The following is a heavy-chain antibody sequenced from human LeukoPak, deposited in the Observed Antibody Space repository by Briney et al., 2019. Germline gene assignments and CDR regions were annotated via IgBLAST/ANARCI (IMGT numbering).Heavy chain of an antibody. V-gene: IGHV3-7*03. D-gene: IGHD5-18*01. Sequence: PGGSLRLSCVASGLIVSNHWMSWVRQAPGKGLEWVANIKEDRGREYYMDSVKGRFTISKDSAKNSLYLQMNSLRVEDTAMYYCASLDTAKQPLANHWGQGTLVTVSS. CDR2: IKEDRGRE. J-gene: IGHJ5*02. CDR1: GLIVSNHW. CDR3: ASLDTAKQPLANH.